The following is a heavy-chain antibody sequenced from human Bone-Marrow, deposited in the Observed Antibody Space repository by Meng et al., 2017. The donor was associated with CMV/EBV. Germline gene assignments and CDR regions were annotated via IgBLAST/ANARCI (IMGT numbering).Heavy chain of an antibody. CDR2: ISSSSSYI. CDR3: ARSRQQQPPNWFDP. J-gene: IGHJ5*02. Sequence: GESLKISCAASGFTFSSYSMNWVRQAPGKGLEWVSSISSSSSYIYYADPVKGRFTISRDNAKNSLYLQMNSLRAEDTAVYYCARSRQQQPPNWFDPWGQGTLVTVS. CDR1: GFTFSSYS. V-gene: IGHV3-21*01. D-gene: IGHD6-13*01.